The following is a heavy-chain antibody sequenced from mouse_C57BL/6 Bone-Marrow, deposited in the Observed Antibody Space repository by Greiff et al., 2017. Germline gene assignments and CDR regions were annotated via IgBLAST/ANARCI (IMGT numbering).Heavy chain of an antibody. Sequence: QVQLKQPGAELVMPGASVKLSCKASGYTFTSYWMHWVKQRPGQGLEWIGGIDPSDSYTNYNQKFKGKSTLTVDKSSSTAYMQLSSLTSEDSAVYDCASYYGSQTPYAMDYWGQGTSVTVSS. CDR1: GYTFTSYW. CDR2: IDPSDSYT. D-gene: IGHD1-1*01. V-gene: IGHV1-69*01. J-gene: IGHJ4*01. CDR3: ASYYGSQTPYAMDY.